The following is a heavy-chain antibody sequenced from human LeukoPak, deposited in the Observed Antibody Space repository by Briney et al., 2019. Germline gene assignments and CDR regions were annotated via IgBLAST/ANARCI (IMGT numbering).Heavy chain of an antibody. Sequence: PSETLSLTCTVSGGSISSYYWSWIRQPPGKGLEWIGYIYYSGSTNYNPSLKSRVTILGDTSKNQFSLKLSSVTAADTAVYYCARASGWYRYFDYWGQGTLVTVSS. J-gene: IGHJ4*02. CDR2: IYYSGST. D-gene: IGHD6-19*01. CDR3: ARASGWYRYFDY. CDR1: GGSISSYY. V-gene: IGHV4-59*01.